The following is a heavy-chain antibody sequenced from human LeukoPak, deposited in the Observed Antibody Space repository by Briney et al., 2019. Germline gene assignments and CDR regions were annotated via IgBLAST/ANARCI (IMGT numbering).Heavy chain of an antibody. CDR1: GFTVSSNY. J-gene: IGHJ6*02. CDR2: IYSGGST. Sequence: GGSLRLSCAASGFTVSSNYMSWVRQAPGKGLEWVSVIYSGGSTYYADSVKGRFTISRDNSKNTLYLQMNSLRAEDTAVYYCARGGLSSSWLPVYGMDVWGQGATVTVSS. D-gene: IGHD6-13*01. CDR3: ARGGLSSSWLPVYGMDV. V-gene: IGHV3-53*01.